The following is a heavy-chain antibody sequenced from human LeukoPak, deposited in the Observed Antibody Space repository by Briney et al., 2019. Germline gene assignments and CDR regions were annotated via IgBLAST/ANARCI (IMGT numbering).Heavy chain of an antibody. CDR1: GASISGSGYY. D-gene: IGHD2-21*02. CDR2: IYHTGST. V-gene: IGHV4-39*01. Sequence: SETLSLTCAVSGASISGSGYYWGWIRQPPGMELQWIGNIYHTGSTHYNASLQSRVTISIDASKNQFSLRLNSVTAADTAMYYCAKSDGYGLIDYWGQGTLVTVSS. J-gene: IGHJ4*02. CDR3: AKSDGYGLIDY.